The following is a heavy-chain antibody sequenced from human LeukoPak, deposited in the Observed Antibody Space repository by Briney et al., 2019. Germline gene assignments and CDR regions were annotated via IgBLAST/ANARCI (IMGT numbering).Heavy chain of an antibody. Sequence: SETLSLTCTVSGGSISSSSYYWGWIRQPPGKGLEWIGSIYYSGSTYYNPSLKSRVTISVDTSKNQFSLKLSSVTAADTAVYYCARDNTMVREGNAFDIWGQGTMVTVSS. D-gene: IGHD3-10*01. CDR2: IYYSGST. CDR3: ARDNTMVREGNAFDI. V-gene: IGHV4-39*07. J-gene: IGHJ3*02. CDR1: GGSISSSSYY.